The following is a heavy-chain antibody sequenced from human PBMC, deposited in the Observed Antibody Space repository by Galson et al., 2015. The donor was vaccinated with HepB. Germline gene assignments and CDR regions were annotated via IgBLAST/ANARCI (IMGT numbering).Heavy chain of an antibody. D-gene: IGHD3-22*01. J-gene: IGHJ3*02. CDR1: GFTFSRYA. CDR2: MSGSGRST. V-gene: IGHV3-23*01. Sequence: SLRLSCAASGFTFSRYAMSWVRQAPGKGLEWVSGMSGSGRSTYYADSVKGRFTISRDYSKNTLYLQMNSLRAEDTAVYYCAKDYYYDSSGRDAFDAFDIWGRGTMVTVSS. CDR3: AKDYYYDSSGRDAFDAFDI.